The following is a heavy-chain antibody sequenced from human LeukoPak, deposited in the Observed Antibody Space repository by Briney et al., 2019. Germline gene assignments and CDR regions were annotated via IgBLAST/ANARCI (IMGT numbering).Heavy chain of an antibody. V-gene: IGHV6-1*01. CDR2: TYYRSKWYN. Sequence: SQTPSLTCAISGDSVSSNSAAWNWIRQSPSRGLEWLGRTYYRSKWYNDYAVSVKSRITINPDTSKNQFSLQLNSVTPEDTAVYYCAREEGPGGYSSGWYPSWGQGTLVTVSS. CDR1: GDSVSSNSAA. J-gene: IGHJ5*02. CDR3: AREEGPGGYSSGWYPS. D-gene: IGHD6-19*01.